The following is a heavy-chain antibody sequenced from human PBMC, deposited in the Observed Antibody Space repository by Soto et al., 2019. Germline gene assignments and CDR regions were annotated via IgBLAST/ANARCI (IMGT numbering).Heavy chain of an antibody. CDR3: ARQPPATAAFDI. CDR2: IYYSGST. D-gene: IGHD5-12*01. V-gene: IGHV4-59*08. Sequence: PSETLSLTCTVSGGSISSYYWSWIRQPPGKGLEWIGYIYYSGSTNYNPSLKSRVTISVDTSKNQFSLKLSSVTAADTAVYYCARQPPATAAFDIWGQGTLVTVSS. J-gene: IGHJ3*02. CDR1: GGSISSYY.